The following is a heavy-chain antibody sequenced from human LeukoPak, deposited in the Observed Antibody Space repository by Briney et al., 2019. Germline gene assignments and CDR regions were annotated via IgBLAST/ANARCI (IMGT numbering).Heavy chain of an antibody. J-gene: IGHJ4*02. CDR2: IAGSGGYI. CDR3: ATDSRRFDY. Sequence: GGSLRLSCAASGFSFSSYSMIWVRQAPGKGLEWVSSIAGSGGYIYYADSVKGRFTISRDNAKNSLYLQMNSLRAEDTAVYYCATDSRRFDYWGQGTLVTVSS. V-gene: IGHV3-21*01. CDR1: GFSFSSYS.